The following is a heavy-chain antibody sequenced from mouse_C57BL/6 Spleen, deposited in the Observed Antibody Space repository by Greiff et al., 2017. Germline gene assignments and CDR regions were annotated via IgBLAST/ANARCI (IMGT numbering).Heavy chain of an antibody. Sequence: QVQLQQPGAELVKPGASVKVSCKASGYTFTSYWMHWVKQRPGQGLEWIGSIHPSDSDTNYNQKFKGKATLTVAKSSSTAYMQLSSLTSEDSAVYYCAIGDYYGSSSFAYWGQGTLVTVSA. D-gene: IGHD1-1*01. CDR1: GYTFTSYW. J-gene: IGHJ3*01. V-gene: IGHV1-74*01. CDR2: IHPSDSDT. CDR3: AIGDYYGSSSFAY.